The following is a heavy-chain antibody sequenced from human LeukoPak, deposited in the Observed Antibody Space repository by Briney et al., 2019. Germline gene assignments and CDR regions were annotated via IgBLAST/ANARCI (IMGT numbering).Heavy chain of an antibody. CDR3: ARDRSERPAGYFDY. J-gene: IGHJ4*02. Sequence: SETLSLTCAASGGSISSSNWWSWVRPPPGKGLEWIGEIYHSGSTNYNPSLKSRVTISVDKSKNQFSLKLSSVTAADTAVYYCARDRSERPAGYFDYWGQGTLVTVSS. CDR1: GGSISSSNW. V-gene: IGHV4-4*02. CDR2: IYHSGST.